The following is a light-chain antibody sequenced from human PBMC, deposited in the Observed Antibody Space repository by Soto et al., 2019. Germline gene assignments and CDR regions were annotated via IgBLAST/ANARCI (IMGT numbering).Light chain of an antibody. CDR2: EVN. Sequence: QSALPHPASVSRSPGQSITISFTGTSSNVGSYKLVSWYQKHPGKAPKLMIFEVNKRPSGVYNRFSCSKSGNTASLTISGLKVEDEADYYSCSSGGSPTYVFRTGTKVT. J-gene: IGLJ1*01. V-gene: IGLV2-23*02. CDR3: CSSGGSPTYV. CDR1: SSNVGSYKL.